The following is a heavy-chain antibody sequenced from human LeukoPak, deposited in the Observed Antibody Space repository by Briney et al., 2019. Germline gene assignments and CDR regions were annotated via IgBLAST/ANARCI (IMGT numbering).Heavy chain of an antibody. Sequence: GESLKISCTASGYSFTSNWIGWVRQMPGKGLEWMGIIHPGDSDTRYSPSFQGQVTISADKSISTAYLQWSSLKASDTAMYYCARRVNSGNYYYFDYWGQGTLVTVSS. CDR1: GYSFTSNW. D-gene: IGHD1-26*01. CDR3: ARRVNSGNYYYFDY. V-gene: IGHV5-51*01. J-gene: IGHJ4*02. CDR2: IHPGDSDT.